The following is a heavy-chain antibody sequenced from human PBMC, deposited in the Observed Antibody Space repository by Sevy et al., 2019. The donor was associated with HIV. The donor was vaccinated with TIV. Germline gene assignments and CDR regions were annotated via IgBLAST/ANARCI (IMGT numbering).Heavy chain of an antibody. J-gene: IGHJ4*02. CDR2: IFSDGTTK. V-gene: IGHV3-33*01. CDR1: GFTFSNFG. D-gene: IGHD2-21*02. Sequence: GGSLRLSCAASGFTFSNFGMHWVRQAAGKGLEWVAAIFSDGTTKYYGDSVKGRFTISRDNSKNTLYLQMSRLTGEDTAVYYCSRESGSDWYVDHWGQGTLVTVS. CDR3: SRESGSDWYVDH.